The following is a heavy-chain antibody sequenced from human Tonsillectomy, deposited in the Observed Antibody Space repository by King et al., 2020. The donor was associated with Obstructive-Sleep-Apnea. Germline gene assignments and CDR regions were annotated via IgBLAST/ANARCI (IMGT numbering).Heavy chain of an antibody. CDR2: INHSGST. J-gene: IGHJ4*02. CDR1: GGSFSGYY. V-gene: IGHV4-34*01. CDR3: ARDDGSSDYYFDY. D-gene: IGHD3-22*01. Sequence: VQLQQWGAGLLKPSETLSLTCAVYGGSFSGYYWSWIRQPPGKGLEWIGEINHSGSTKYNPSLKSRVTISVDTSKNQLSLKLSSVTAADTAAYYCARDDGSSDYYFDYWGQGTLVTVSS.